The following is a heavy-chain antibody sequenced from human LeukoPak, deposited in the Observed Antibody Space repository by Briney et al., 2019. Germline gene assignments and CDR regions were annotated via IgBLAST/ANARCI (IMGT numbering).Heavy chain of an antibody. J-gene: IGHJ4*02. CDR3: AKEGFDS. Sequence: RAGGSLRLSCAASGFTFSSYAMNWVRQAPGKGLEWVSSISASGGRTYYADSVKGRFTISSDSSKNTLYLQMNSLRAEDTAVYYCAKEGFDSWGQGTLVTVSS. CDR1: GFTFSSYA. V-gene: IGHV3-23*01. CDR2: ISASGGRT.